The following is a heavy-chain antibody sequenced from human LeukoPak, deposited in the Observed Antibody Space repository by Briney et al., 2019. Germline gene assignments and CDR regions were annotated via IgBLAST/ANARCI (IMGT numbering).Heavy chain of an antibody. CDR2: ISAYNGNT. CDR3: ARDLGPYYYDSSGSDAFDI. V-gene: IGHV1-18*01. D-gene: IGHD3-22*01. CDR1: GYTFTSYG. J-gene: IGHJ3*02. Sequence: ASVKVSCKASGYTFTSYGISWVRQAPGQGLEWMGWISAYNGNTNYAQKLQGRVTMTTDTSTSTAYMELRSLRSDDTAVYYCARDLGPYYYDSSGSDAFDIWGQGTMVTVSS.